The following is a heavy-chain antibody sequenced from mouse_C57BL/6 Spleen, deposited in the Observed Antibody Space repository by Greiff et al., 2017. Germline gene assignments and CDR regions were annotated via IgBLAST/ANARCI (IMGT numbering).Heavy chain of an antibody. CDR2: IDPSDSET. D-gene: IGHD2-1*01. Sequence: QVQLQQPGAELVRPGSSVKLSCKASGYTFTSYWMHWVKQRPIQGLEWIGNIDPSDSETHYNQKFKDKATLTVDKSSSTAYMQLSSLTSEDSAVYYCAREEVYGNYFDYWGQGTTLTVSS. CDR3: AREEVYGNYFDY. J-gene: IGHJ2*01. V-gene: IGHV1-52*01. CDR1: GYTFTSYW.